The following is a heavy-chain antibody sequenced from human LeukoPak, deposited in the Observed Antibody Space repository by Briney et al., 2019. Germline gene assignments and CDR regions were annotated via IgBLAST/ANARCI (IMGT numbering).Heavy chain of an antibody. D-gene: IGHD6-13*01. CDR2: IYYSGST. Sequence: SQTLSLTCTVSGGSISSGGYYWSWIRQHPGKGLEWIGYIYYSGSTYYNPSLKSRVTISVDTSKNQFSLKLSSVTAADTAVYYCARADSSSWYFDYWGQGALVTVSS. CDR3: ARADSSSWYFDY. V-gene: IGHV4-31*03. J-gene: IGHJ4*02. CDR1: GGSISSGGYY.